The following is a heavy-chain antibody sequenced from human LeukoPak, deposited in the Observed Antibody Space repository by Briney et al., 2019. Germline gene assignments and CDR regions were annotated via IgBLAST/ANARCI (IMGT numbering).Heavy chain of an antibody. J-gene: IGHJ6*03. V-gene: IGHV1-18*01. CDR1: GYTFTSYG. CDR2: IRAYIGNT. CDR3: ARDKQYSSRWYGGYYYMDV. Sequence: GAAVTVSCTASGYTFTSYGISWVRQAPGQGLEWIGWIRAYIGNTNYAQKLQGRVTITTDTSTSTAHMELRSLRSDDTAVYYCARDKQYSSRWYGGYYYMDVGGKGTTVTVSS. D-gene: IGHD6-13*01.